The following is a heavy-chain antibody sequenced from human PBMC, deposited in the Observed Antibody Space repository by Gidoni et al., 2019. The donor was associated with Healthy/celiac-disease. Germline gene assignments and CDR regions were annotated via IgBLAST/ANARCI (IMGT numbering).Heavy chain of an antibody. CDR3: ARDLGSSRSAYFDY. Sequence: EVQLVESGGGLVQPGGSLRLSCAASGFTFSSYSMYWVRQAPGKGLEWVSYISSSSSTIYYADSVKGRFTISRDNAKNSLYLQMNSLRDEDTAVYYCARDLGSSRSAYFDYWGQGTLVTVSS. CDR2: ISSSSSTI. D-gene: IGHD6-6*01. V-gene: IGHV3-48*02. CDR1: GFTFSSYS. J-gene: IGHJ4*02.